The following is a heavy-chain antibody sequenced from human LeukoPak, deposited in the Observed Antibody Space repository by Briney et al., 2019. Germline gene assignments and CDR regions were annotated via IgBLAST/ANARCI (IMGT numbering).Heavy chain of an antibody. D-gene: IGHD6-13*01. CDR1: GGSISSSSYY. CDR2: IYYSGST. Sequence: SETLSLTCTVSGGSISSSSYYWGWIRQPPGKGLEWIGSIYYSGSTYYNPSLKSRVTISVDTSKNQFSLKLSSVTAADTAVYYCARDLSSSWPYYFDYWGQGTLVTVSS. CDR3: ARDLSSSWPYYFDY. V-gene: IGHV4-39*07. J-gene: IGHJ4*02.